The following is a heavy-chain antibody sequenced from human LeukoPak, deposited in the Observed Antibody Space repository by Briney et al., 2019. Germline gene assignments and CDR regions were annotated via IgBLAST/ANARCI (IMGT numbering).Heavy chain of an antibody. V-gene: IGHV6-1*01. CDR1: GDSVSSNSVA. J-gene: IGHJ4*02. D-gene: IGHD7-27*01. Sequence: SQTLSLTCAISGDSVSSNSVAWNWIRQSPSRGLEWLGRTYYRSKWYNEYAVSVKSRITINPDTSKNQLSLQLNSVTPEDTAVYYCARGAWGSCFDSWGQGTLVTVPS. CDR3: ARGAWGSCFDS. CDR2: TYYRSKWYN.